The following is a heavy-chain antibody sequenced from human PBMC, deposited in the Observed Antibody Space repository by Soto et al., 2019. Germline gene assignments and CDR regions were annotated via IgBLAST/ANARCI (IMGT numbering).Heavy chain of an antibody. CDR1: GFTFITST. CDR2: IVVGSGNT. J-gene: IGHJ4*02. CDR3: ARERGYSGYDFGRYFDY. Sequence: ASVKVSCKASGFTFITSTVQWVRQARGQPLEWLGWIVVGSGNTIYAQNFQERVTFTRDESTSTAYMELSSLRFEDTAVYFCARERGYSGYDFGRYFDYWGQGTLVTVSS. V-gene: IGHV1-58*01. D-gene: IGHD5-12*01.